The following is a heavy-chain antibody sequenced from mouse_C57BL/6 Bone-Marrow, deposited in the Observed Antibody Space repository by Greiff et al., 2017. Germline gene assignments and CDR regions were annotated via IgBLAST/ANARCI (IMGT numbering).Heavy chain of an antibody. Sequence: VKLQESGPELVKPGASVKISCKASGYAFSSSWMNWVKQRPGKGLEWIGRIYPGDGDTNYTGKFKGKATLTADKSSSTAYMQLSSLTSEDSAVYFCARIAATVEYFDVWGTGTTVTVSS. CDR1: GYAFSSSW. D-gene: IGHD1-1*01. V-gene: IGHV1-82*01. CDR3: ARIAATVEYFDV. J-gene: IGHJ1*03. CDR2: IYPGDGDT.